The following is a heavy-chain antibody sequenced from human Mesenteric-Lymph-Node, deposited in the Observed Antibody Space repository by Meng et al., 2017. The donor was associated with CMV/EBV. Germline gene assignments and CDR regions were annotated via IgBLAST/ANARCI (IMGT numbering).Heavy chain of an antibody. J-gene: IGHJ4*02. V-gene: IGHV4-61*01. Sequence: CSVSGGCVSSGSDYWSWIRQPPGKGLEWIGYIYYSGSTNYNPSLKSRVTISVDTSKNQFSLKLSSVTAADTAVYYCARGGQWLVQGYWGQGTLVTVSS. CDR2: IYYSGST. CDR3: ARGGQWLVQGY. CDR1: GGCVSSGSDY. D-gene: IGHD6-19*01.